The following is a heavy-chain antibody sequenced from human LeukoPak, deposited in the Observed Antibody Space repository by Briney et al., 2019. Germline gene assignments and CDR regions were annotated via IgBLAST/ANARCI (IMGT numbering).Heavy chain of an antibody. CDR1: GYTFTRYD. D-gene: IGHD6-13*01. Sequence: ASVTVSCKASGYTFTRYDINWVRQATGKGLEWMGWMNSNSGNTGYAQKFQVRVTMTRNTSISTAYMELSSLRSEDTAVYYCARGGAALIAAAGLDLDPWGQVALVT. V-gene: IGHV1-8*01. CDR3: ARGGAALIAAAGLDLDP. CDR2: MNSNSGNT. J-gene: IGHJ5*02.